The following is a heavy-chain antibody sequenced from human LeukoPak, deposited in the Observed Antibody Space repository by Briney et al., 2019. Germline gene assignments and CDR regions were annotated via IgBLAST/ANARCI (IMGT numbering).Heavy chain of an antibody. J-gene: IGHJ4*02. V-gene: IGHV3-23*01. D-gene: IGHD6-19*01. Sequence: GGPLRLSCAPSGFTFSSYAMRWPRAARGEGLEGVSDICGRGGRTYYAHYVKGRLTISRDNSKNPLYLQMNSLRAEDRAVYHCAKESASSGWSAAGYWGQGTLVTVSS. CDR2: ICGRGGRT. CDR3: AKESASSGWSAAGY. CDR1: GFTFSSYA.